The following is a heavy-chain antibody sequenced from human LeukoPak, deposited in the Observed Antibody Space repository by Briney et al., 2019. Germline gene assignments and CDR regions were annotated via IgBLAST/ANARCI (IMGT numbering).Heavy chain of an antibody. J-gene: IGHJ3*02. D-gene: IGHD6-6*01. CDR2: IYYSGNT. CDR3: ARHSSIAARGAFDI. V-gene: IGHV4-30-4*01. CDR1: NGSISIGDDY. Sequence: SETLSLTCTVSNGSISIGDDYWSWIRQPPGRGLEWIGYIYYSGNTYYNPSLKSRVSISIDTAKNQFSLKLSSVTAADTAVYYCARHSSIAARGAFDIWGQGTMVTVSS.